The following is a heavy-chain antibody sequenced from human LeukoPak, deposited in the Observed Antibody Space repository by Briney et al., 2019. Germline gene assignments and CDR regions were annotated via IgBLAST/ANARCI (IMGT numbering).Heavy chain of an antibody. CDR2: ISGSGGST. D-gene: IGHD2-15*01. Sequence: GGSLRLSCAASGFTFSSYAMSWVRQAPGKGLEWVSAISGSGGSTYYADSVKGRFTISRDNSKNTLYLQMNGLRAEDTAVYYCAKDPASTYCSGGSCYTYYYGMDVWGQGTTVTVSS. CDR1: GFTFSSYA. J-gene: IGHJ6*02. CDR3: AKDPASTYCSGGSCYTYYYGMDV. V-gene: IGHV3-23*01.